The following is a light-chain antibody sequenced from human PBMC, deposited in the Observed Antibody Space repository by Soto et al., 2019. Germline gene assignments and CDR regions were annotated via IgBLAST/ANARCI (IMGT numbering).Light chain of an antibody. V-gene: IGKV3-20*01. J-gene: IGKJ3*01. CDR1: QSVSSSY. Sequence: EIVLTQSPGTLSLSPGERATLSCRASQSVSSSYLAWYQQKPGQAPRLLIYDASSRASGIPDRFSGSGSGTDFTLTISRLEPEDFAVYYCQQYGSSPLFTFCPGTKVDIK. CDR3: QQYGSSPLFT. CDR2: DAS.